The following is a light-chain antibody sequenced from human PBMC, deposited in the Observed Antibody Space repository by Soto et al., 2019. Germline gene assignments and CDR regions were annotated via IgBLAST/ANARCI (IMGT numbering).Light chain of an antibody. CDR2: DVS. J-gene: IGLJ1*01. V-gene: IGLV2-14*01. Sequence: QSALTQPASVSGSPGQSITISCTGTSSDDGGYNYVSWYQQHPGKAPKFMIYDVSNRPSGVSNRFSGSKSGNTASLTISGLQAEYEADYYCSSYTTSNTRQIVFGTGTKVTVL. CDR3: SSYTTSNTRQIV. CDR1: SSDDGGYNY.